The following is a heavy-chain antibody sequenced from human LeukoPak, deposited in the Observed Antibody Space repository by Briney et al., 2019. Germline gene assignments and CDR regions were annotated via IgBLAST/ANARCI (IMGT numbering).Heavy chain of an antibody. J-gene: IGHJ6*02. CDR2: ISSSGDGT. V-gene: IGHV3-23*01. CDR1: GFTFSNYA. D-gene: IGHD6-19*01. Sequence: TGGSLRLSCVGSGFTFSNYAMTWVRQGPGKGREWVSTISSSGDGTFYADSVKGRFTVSRDNSKNTLCLQMNSLRAEDTAVYYCARDPSGRGMDVWGQGTTVTVSS. CDR3: ARDPSGRGMDV.